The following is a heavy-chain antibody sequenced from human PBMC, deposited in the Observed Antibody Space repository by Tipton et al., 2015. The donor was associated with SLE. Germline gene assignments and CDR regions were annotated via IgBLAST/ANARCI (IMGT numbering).Heavy chain of an antibody. J-gene: IGHJ4*02. CDR2: ISSSGSTI. CDR3: ARDLGGYKESY. Sequence: SLRLSCAASGFTFSSYEMNWVRQAPGKGLEWVSYISSSGSTIYYADSVKGRFTISRDNAKNSLYLQMNSLRAEDTAVYYCARDLGGYKESYWGQGTLATVSS. V-gene: IGHV3-48*03. CDR1: GFTFSSYE. D-gene: IGHD5-24*01.